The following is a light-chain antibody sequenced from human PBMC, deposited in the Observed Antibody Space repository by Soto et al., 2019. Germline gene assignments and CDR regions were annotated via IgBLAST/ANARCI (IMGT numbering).Light chain of an antibody. CDR3: QRYGTSPT. CDR2: TVP. CDR1: QSVSSNY. J-gene: IGKJ1*01. V-gene: IGKV3-20*01. Sequence: ELVLTQSPGTLSLSPGERATLSCRSSQSVSSNYLAWYQQKPDQDPRFVIYTVPGRYTGIPDRFSGSGSGTDLPLTISRLEPEDFAVYYCQRYGTSPTFGQGTKVEIK.